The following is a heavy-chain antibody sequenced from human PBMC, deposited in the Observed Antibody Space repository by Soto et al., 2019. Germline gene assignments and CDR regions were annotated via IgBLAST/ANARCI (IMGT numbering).Heavy chain of an antibody. CDR2: IYYSGNT. J-gene: IGHJ5*02. CDR1: GGSISSRGYY. Sequence: SETLSLTCTVSGGSISSRGYYWGWIRQPPGKGLEWIGTIYYSGNTYYNPSLKSRVTISVDTSKNQFSLKLSSVTAADTAVYYCARPLGYCSGGTCRYNWFDPWGQGTLVTVSS. CDR3: ARPLGYCSGGTCRYNWFDP. D-gene: IGHD2-15*01. V-gene: IGHV4-39*01.